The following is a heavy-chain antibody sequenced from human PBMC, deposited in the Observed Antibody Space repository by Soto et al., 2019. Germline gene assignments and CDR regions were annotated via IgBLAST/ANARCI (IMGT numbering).Heavy chain of an antibody. CDR1: GYTFTSYY. Sequence: QVQLVQSGAEVKKPGASVKVSCKASGYTFTSYYMHWVRQAPGQGLEWMGIINPSGGSTSYAQKCQGRVPMTRDTATSTVYMELSSLRSEDTAVYYCARALELLVYFDYWGQGTLVTVSS. CDR2: INPSGGST. J-gene: IGHJ4*02. CDR3: ARALELLVYFDY. V-gene: IGHV1-46*01. D-gene: IGHD1-7*01.